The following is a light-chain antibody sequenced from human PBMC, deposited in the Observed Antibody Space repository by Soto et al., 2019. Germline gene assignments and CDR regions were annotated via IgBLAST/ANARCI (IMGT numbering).Light chain of an antibody. CDR3: QHYGGVWT. V-gene: IGKV1-5*01. CDR1: QSISNR. J-gene: IGKJ1*01. Sequence: DIQMTQSPSTLSASVGDRVTITCRASQSISNRLAWYQQKPGKAPKVLIYDASSLESGVPSRFSGSGSATEFILTISSLQPDDFATDHCQHYGGVWTFGQGTKVEIK. CDR2: DAS.